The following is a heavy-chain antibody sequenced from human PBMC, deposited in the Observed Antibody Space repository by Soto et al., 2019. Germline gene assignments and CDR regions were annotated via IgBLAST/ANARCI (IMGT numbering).Heavy chain of an antibody. Sequence: GGSLRLSCAASGFTFSSYWMSWVRQAPGKGLEWVANIKQDGSEKYYVDSVKGRFTISRDNAKNSLYLQMNSLRAEDTAVYYCVSVVRGVIAFDYWGQGTLVTVSS. CDR2: IKQDGSEK. D-gene: IGHD3-10*01. CDR3: VSVVRGVIAFDY. CDR1: GFTFSSYW. J-gene: IGHJ4*02. V-gene: IGHV3-7*01.